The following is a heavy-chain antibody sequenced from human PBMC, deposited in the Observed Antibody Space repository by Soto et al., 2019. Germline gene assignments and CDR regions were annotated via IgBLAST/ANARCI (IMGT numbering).Heavy chain of an antibody. CDR3: AREPRTYDILTGYAANAFDI. D-gene: IGHD3-9*01. CDR2: IYYSGST. Sequence: SETLSLTCTVSGGSISSGDYYWSWIRQPPGKGLEWIGYIYYSGSTYYNPSLKSRVTISVDTSKNQFSLKLSSVTAADTAVYYCAREPRTYDILTGYAANAFDIWGQGTMVTVSS. CDR1: GGSISSGDYY. J-gene: IGHJ3*02. V-gene: IGHV4-30-4*01.